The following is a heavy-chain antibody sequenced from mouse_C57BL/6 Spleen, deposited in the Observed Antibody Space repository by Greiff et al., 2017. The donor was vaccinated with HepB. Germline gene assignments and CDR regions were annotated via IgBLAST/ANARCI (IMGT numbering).Heavy chain of an antibody. V-gene: IGHV1-52*01. CDR2: IDPSDSET. D-gene: IGHD1-1*01. CDR1: GYTFTSYW. J-gene: IGHJ3*01. Sequence: VQLQQSGAELVRPGSSVKLSCKASGYTFTSYWMHWVKQRPIQGLEWIGNIDPSDSETHYNQKFKDKATLTVDKSSSTAYMQLSSLTSEDSAVYDCAREDYGSSYGFAYWGQGTLVTVSA. CDR3: AREDYGSSYGFAY.